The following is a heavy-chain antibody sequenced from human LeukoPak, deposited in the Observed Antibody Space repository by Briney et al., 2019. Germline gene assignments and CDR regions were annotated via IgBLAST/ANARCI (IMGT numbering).Heavy chain of an antibody. V-gene: IGHV3-66*01. D-gene: IGHD3-10*01. CDR1: GFTFSSYA. Sequence: PGGSLRLSCAASGFTFSSYAMSWVRQAPGKGLEWVSVIYRGGSTYYADSVKGRLTISRDNSKNTLNLQMNSLRAEDTAVYYCARDLRGAFDIWGQGTMVTVSS. J-gene: IGHJ3*02. CDR3: ARDLRGAFDI. CDR2: IYRGGST.